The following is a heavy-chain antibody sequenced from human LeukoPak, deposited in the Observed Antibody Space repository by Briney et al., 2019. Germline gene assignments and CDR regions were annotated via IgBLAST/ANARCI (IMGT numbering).Heavy chain of an antibody. V-gene: IGHV4-34*01. CDR2: INHSGST. D-gene: IGHD3-3*01. CDR1: GGSFSGYY. CDR3: ASRFWSGYNYYYYYGMDV. J-gene: IGHJ6*02. Sequence: PSETLSLTCAVYGGSFSGYYWSWIRQPPGKGLEWIGEINHSGSTNYNPSLKSRVTISVGTSKNQFSLKLSSVTAADTAVYYCASRFWSGYNYYYYYGMDVWGQGTTVTVPS.